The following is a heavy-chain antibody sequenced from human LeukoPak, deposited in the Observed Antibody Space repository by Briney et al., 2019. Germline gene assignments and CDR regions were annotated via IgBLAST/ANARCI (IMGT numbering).Heavy chain of an antibody. V-gene: IGHV3-49*04. D-gene: IGHD3-10*01. CDR1: GFTFGDYA. CDR3: TRPPTYYYGSGSYYARTALDY. Sequence: GGSLRLSCTASGFTFGDYAMSWVRQAPGKGMEWAGFIRSKAYGGTTQYHASVKGRFTISRDDSKSIAYLQMNSLKTEDTAVYYCTRPPTYYYGSGSYYARTALDYWGQGTLVTVSS. CDR2: IRSKAYGGTT. J-gene: IGHJ4*02.